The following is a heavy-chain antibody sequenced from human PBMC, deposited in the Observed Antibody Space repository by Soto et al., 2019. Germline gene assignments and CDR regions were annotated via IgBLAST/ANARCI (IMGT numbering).Heavy chain of an antibody. Sequence: PGGSLRLSCAASGFTFISYAMTWVRQAPGKGLEWVSSISGSGGSTYYADSVKGRFTISRDNSKNTLYLRMNSLRAEDTAVYYCAKVCYQSMTVVEGFDYWGQGTLVTVSS. D-gene: IGHD3-22*01. V-gene: IGHV3-23*01. CDR1: GFTFISYA. CDR3: AKVCYQSMTVVEGFDY. J-gene: IGHJ4*02. CDR2: ISGSGGST.